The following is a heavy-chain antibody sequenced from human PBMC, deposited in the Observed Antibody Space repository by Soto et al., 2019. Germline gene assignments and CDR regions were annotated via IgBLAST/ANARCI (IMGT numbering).Heavy chain of an antibody. V-gene: IGHV1-18*01. CDR2: ISAYNGNT. CDR1: GYTFTSYG. Sequence: SGYTFTSYGISWVRQAPGQGLEWMGWISAYNGNTNYAQKLQGRVTMTTDTSTSTAYMELRSLRSDDTAVYYCARELDYDILTGLDYWGQGTLVTVSS. CDR3: ARELDYDILTGLDY. J-gene: IGHJ4*02. D-gene: IGHD3-9*01.